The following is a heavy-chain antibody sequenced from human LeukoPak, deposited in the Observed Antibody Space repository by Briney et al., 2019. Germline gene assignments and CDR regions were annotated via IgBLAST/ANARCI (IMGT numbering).Heavy chain of an antibody. CDR1: GCTLNSYA. J-gene: IGHJ2*01. V-gene: IGHV1-18*01. CDR2: ISHYNGNT. D-gene: IGHD2/OR15-2a*01. Sequence: GASVNVSCTSSGCTLNSYAISWVRQPPGKGLEWMGLISHYNGNTNSARRFHGRLTMTTNTSTSEAYLDLSNLTYSDTACCYCLRDNKWYFDLWGRGTLVTVSS. CDR3: LRDNKWYFDL.